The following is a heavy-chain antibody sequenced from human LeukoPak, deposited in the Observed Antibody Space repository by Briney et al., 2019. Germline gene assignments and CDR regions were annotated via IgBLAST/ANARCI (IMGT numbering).Heavy chain of an antibody. V-gene: IGHV4-30-4*01. D-gene: IGHD3-10*01. CDR3: ARDPYYYGSGSYSPPKDY. CDR1: GGSVSSGDYY. J-gene: IGHJ4*02. CDR2: IYYSGST. Sequence: SETLSLTCTVSGGSVSSGDYYRSWIRQPPGQGLEWIGYIYYSGSTYYNPSLRSRVTISMDTSKNQFSLELNSVTAADTAVYYCARDPYYYGSGSYSPPKDYWGQGTLVTVSS.